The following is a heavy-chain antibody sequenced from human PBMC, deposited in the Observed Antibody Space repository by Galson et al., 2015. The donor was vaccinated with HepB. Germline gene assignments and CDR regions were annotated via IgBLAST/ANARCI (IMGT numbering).Heavy chain of an antibody. Sequence: SLRLSCAASGFTFSSYAMSWVRQAPGKGLEWVSAISGSGGSTYYADSVKGRFTISRDNSKNTLYLQMNSLRAEDTAVYYCAKYYDILTGYYTYNWFDPWGQGTLVTVSS. D-gene: IGHD3-9*01. CDR3: AKYYDILTGYYTYNWFDP. V-gene: IGHV3-23*01. CDR1: GFTFSSYA. CDR2: ISGSGGST. J-gene: IGHJ5*02.